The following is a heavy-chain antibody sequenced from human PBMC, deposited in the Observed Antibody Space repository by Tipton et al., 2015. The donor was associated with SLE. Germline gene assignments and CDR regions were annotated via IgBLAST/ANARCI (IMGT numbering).Heavy chain of an antibody. CDR2: IYYSWST. CDR3: ARASGITDYYYYYGMDV. Sequence: TLSLTCTVSGGSVNSISYYWGWIRQPPGEGLEGIGNIYYSWSTYYSPSLKSRVTISVDTSKNQFSLKLSSVTAADTAVYYCARASGITDYYYYYGMDVWGQGTTVTVSS. J-gene: IGHJ6*02. V-gene: IGHV4-39*07. CDR1: GGSVNSISYY. D-gene: IGHD3-16*01.